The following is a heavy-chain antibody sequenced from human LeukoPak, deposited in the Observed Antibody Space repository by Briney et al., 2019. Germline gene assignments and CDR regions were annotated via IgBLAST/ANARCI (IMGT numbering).Heavy chain of an antibody. D-gene: IGHD6-13*01. Sequence: GGSLRLSCAASGFTFTSYVMSWVRQAPGKGLEWVSSISGSGGRTYYADSVKGRFTISRDNSKNTLYLQLNSLRAEDTAVYYCAQVGLQQLVPAGFDYWGQGTLVTVSS. V-gene: IGHV3-23*01. CDR1: GFTFTSYV. CDR2: ISGSGGRT. CDR3: AQVGLQQLVPAGFDY. J-gene: IGHJ4*02.